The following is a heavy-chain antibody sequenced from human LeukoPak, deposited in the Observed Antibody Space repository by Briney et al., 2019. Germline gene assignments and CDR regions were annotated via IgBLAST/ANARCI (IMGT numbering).Heavy chain of an antibody. J-gene: IGHJ5*02. D-gene: IGHD6-19*01. CDR3: ARVGYSSGWYEGRNWFDP. CDR1: GGTFSSYA. Sequence: SVKVSCKASGGTFSSYAISWVRQAPVQGLELMGRIIPIFGIANYAQKFQGRVTITADKSTSTAYMELSSLRSEDTAVYYCARVGYSSGWYEGRNWFDPWGQGTLVTVSS. CDR2: IIPIFGIA. V-gene: IGHV1-69*04.